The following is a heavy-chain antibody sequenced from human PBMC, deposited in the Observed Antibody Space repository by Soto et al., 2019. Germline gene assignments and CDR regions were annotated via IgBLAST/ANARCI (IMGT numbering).Heavy chain of an antibody. J-gene: IGHJ4*02. CDR3: ASSYSYGFLTGY. CDR2: IYYSGST. V-gene: IGHV4-31*03. CDR1: GGSISSGGYY. D-gene: IGHD5-18*01. Sequence: SETLSLTCTVSGGSISSGGYYWSWIRQHPGKGLEWIGYIYYSGSTYYNPSLRSRVTISVDTSKNQFSLKLSSVTAADTAVYYCASSYSYGFLTGYWGQGTLVTVSS.